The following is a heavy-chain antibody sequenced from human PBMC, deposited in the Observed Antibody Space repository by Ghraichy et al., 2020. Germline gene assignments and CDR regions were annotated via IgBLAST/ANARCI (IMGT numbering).Heavy chain of an antibody. J-gene: IGHJ5*02. Sequence: GGSLRLSCTASGFTFGDYAMSWFRQAPGKGLEWVGFIRNKAYGGTTEYAASVKGRFTISRDDSKSIAYLQMNSLKTEDTAVYYCTRAHYDFWSAPNWFDPWGQGTLVTVSS. CDR3: TRAHYDFWSAPNWFDP. CDR2: IRNKAYGGTT. CDR1: GFTFGDYA. V-gene: IGHV3-49*03. D-gene: IGHD3-3*01.